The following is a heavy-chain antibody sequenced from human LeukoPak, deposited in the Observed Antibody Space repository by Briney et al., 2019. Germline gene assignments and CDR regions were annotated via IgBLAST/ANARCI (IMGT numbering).Heavy chain of an antibody. CDR3: ARLYSSTWTLYYFDY. V-gene: IGHV4-39*01. Sequence: SETLSLTCAVQGASLRGSYWGWIRQPPGKGLEWIGSIYYSGRTYHTPSLKSRVTISVDTSKNQFSLNLTSVTAADTALYYCARLYSSTWTLYYFDYWGQGTLVTVSS. CDR1: GASLRGSY. CDR2: IYYSGRT. D-gene: IGHD6-13*01. J-gene: IGHJ4*02.